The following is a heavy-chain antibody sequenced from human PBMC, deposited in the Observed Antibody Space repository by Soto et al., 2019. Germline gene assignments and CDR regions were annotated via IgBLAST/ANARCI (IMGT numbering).Heavy chain of an antibody. D-gene: IGHD3-10*01. J-gene: IGHJ4*02. CDR2: IKSKTDGGTT. CDR3: TTGPPRYGSGSYSDY. Sequence: WIRQPPGKGLEWVGRIKSKTDGGTTDYAAPVKGRFTISRDDSKNTLYLQMNSLKTEDTAVYYCTTGPPRYGSGSYSDYWGQGTLVTVSS. V-gene: IGHV3-15*01.